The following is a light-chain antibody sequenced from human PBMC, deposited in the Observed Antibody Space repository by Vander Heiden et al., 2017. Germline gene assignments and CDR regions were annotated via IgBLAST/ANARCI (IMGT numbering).Light chain of an antibody. CDR3: QQRSNWPPLT. CDR1: QSVSRY. J-gene: IGKJ4*01. CDR2: DAS. Sequence: EIVLTQSPATLSLSPGERATLSCRASQSVSRYFAWYQQKPGQAPRLLIYDASNRATGIPARFSGSGSGTDFTLTISSLEPEDFAVYYCQQRSNWPPLTFGGGTKVEIK. V-gene: IGKV3-11*01.